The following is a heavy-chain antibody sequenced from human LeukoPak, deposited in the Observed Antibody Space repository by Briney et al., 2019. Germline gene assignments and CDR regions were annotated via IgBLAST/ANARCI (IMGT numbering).Heavy chain of an antibody. V-gene: IGHV3-7*03. Sequence: GGSLRLSCEASGFTFRNYWMSWVRQAPGKGLECVASINQDGSERYYVDPVTGRFTISRDNSKNLVYLQMNTLRAEDTSIYYCASGVVFDFWGQGILVTVSS. CDR1: GFTFRNYW. D-gene: IGHD3-3*01. J-gene: IGHJ4*02. CDR2: INQDGSER. CDR3: ASGVVFDF.